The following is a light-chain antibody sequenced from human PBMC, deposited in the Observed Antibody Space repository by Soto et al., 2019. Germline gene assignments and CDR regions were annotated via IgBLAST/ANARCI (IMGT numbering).Light chain of an antibody. J-gene: IGKJ3*01. V-gene: IGKV3-20*01. Sequence: IVLTQSPGTLSLSPGERATLSCGASQSVTNNFLAWYQQKPGQAPRLLIYGASSRATGVPDRFSGSGSGKSFTLTTSRLEPADFAVYYCQQYGTPLFTFGPGTKVDIK. CDR2: GAS. CDR3: QQYGTPLFT. CDR1: QSVTNNF.